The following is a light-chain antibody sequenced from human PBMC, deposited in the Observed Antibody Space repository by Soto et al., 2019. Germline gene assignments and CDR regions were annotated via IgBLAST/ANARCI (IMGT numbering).Light chain of an antibody. J-gene: IGKJ4*01. CDR1: QGISKY. Sequence: DIQMTQSPSSLSASVGDRVSISCRASQGISKYLAWYQQKTGKVPKVLIYAGSTLQSGVPSRFSGSGSGTDFTLTISSLQPDDVATYYCQKCNSAPLTFGGGTKVEIK. CDR3: QKCNSAPLT. CDR2: AGS. V-gene: IGKV1-27*01.